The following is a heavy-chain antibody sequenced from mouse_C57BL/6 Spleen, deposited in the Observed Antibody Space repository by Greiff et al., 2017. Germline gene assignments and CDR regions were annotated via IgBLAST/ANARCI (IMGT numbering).Heavy chain of an antibody. Sequence: QVQLKESGPELVKPGASVKLSCKASGYTFTSYDINWVKQRPGQGLEWIGWIYPRDGSTKYNEKFKGKATLTVDTSSSTAYMELHSLTSEDAAVYFCARVGDFYAMDYWGQGTSVTVSS. CDR3: ARVGDFYAMDY. V-gene: IGHV1-85*01. CDR1: GYTFTSYD. J-gene: IGHJ4*01. CDR2: IYPRDGST.